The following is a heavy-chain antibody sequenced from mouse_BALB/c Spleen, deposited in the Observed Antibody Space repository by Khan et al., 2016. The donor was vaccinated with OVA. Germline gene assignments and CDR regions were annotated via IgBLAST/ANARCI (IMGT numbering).Heavy chain of an antibody. CDR3: ASDGIGNYEIRDY. CDR2: IDPGNGDT. V-gene: IGHV1-5*01. D-gene: IGHD2-1*01. Sequence: VQLKQSGAVLARPGASVKMSCKASGYTFTNYWMHWVKQRPEQGLEWIGTIDPGNGDTNYNPKFTGKAKLTAVTSTSTAYMELSSLTNEDSAVSDCASDGIGNYEIRDYWGQGTSLTVSS. J-gene: IGHJ2*02. CDR1: GYTFTNYW.